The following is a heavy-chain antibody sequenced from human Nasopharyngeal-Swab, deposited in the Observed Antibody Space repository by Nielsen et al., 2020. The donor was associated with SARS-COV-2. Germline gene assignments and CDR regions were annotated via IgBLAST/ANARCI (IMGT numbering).Heavy chain of an antibody. CDR3: ARTIAAAGPYGMDV. CDR1: GFTFSSYW. Sequence: GEALKISCAVSGFTFSSYWMHWVRQAPGKGLVWVSRINSDGSSTSYADSVKGRFTISRDNAKNTLYLQMNSLRAEDTAVYYCARTIAAAGPYGMDVWGQGTTVTVSS. V-gene: IGHV3-74*01. CDR2: INSDGSST. J-gene: IGHJ6*02. D-gene: IGHD6-13*01.